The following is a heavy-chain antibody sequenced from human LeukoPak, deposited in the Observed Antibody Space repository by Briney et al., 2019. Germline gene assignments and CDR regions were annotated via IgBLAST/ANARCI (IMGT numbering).Heavy chain of an antibody. CDR1: DDSITMYY. J-gene: IGHJ3*02. D-gene: IGHD3-10*01. CDR3: AKSNGYGLVDI. V-gene: IGHV4-59*01. Sequence: SETLSLTCSVSDDSITMYYWTWIRQPPGKGLEWIGYVDHTGSTNFNPSLNGRVSISRDATKNLFSLRLRSVTAADTAVYFCAKSNGYGLVDIWGQGTMVTVSS. CDR2: VDHTGST.